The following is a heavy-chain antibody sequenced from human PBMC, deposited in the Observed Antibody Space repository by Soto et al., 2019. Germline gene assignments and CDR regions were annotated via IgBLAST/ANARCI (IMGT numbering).Heavy chain of an antibody. CDR2: IYSGGST. D-gene: IGHD5-18*01. Sequence: EVPLVESGGGLVQPGGSLRLSCAASGFTVSTNFMTWVRQAPGKGLEWVPVIYSGGSTSYADSVKGRFTITRDNSKNTVYFQLNSLRVEDTAVYYWASARMQLWPNYYDDGLDVWGQGTTVTVSS. V-gene: IGHV3-66*01. CDR1: GFTVSTNF. J-gene: IGHJ6*02. CDR3: ASARMQLWPNYYDDGLDV.